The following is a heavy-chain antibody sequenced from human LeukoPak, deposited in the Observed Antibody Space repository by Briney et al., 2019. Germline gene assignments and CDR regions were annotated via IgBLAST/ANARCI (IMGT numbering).Heavy chain of an antibody. CDR1: GGSISSYY. CDR3: ASSPQLDYFDY. CDR2: IYYSGST. J-gene: IGHJ4*02. Sequence: SETLSLTCTVSGGSISSYYWSWIRQPPGKGLEWIGYIYYSGSTNYNPSLKSRVIISVDTSKNQFSLKLSSVTAADTAVYYCASSPQLDYFDYWGQGTLVTVSS. V-gene: IGHV4-59*01. D-gene: IGHD6-13*01.